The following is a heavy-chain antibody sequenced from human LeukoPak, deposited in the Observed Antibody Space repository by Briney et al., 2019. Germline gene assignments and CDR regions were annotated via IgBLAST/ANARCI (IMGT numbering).Heavy chain of an antibody. J-gene: IGHJ4*02. CDR2: ISYDGSNK. CDR3: ARDLWDH. CDR1: GFTFSSYA. Sequence: GGSLRLSCAASGFTFSSYAMHWVRHAPGKGLEWVAVISYDGSNKYYADSVKGRFTISRDNSKNTLYLQMNSLRAEDTAVYYCARDLWDHWGQGTLVTVSS. V-gene: IGHV3-30-3*01.